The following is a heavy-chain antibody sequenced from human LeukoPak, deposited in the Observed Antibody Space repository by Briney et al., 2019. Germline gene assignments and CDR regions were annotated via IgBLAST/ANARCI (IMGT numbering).Heavy chain of an antibody. CDR3: ARDQYYYDSSGYFADAFDI. CDR2: IYTSGST. Sequence: SETLSLTCTVSGGSISSYYWSWIRQPAGKGLEWIGRIYTSGSTNYNPSLKSRVTMSVDTSKNQFSLKLSSVTAADTAVYYCARDQYYYDSSGYFADAFDIWGQGTMVTVSS. CDR1: GGSISSYY. D-gene: IGHD3-22*01. V-gene: IGHV4-4*07. J-gene: IGHJ3*02.